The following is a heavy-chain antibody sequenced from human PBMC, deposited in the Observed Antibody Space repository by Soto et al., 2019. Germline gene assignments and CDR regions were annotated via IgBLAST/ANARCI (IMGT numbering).Heavy chain of an antibody. J-gene: IGHJ3*02. CDR3: ARGIYDSSGYPGRPDAFDI. V-gene: IGHV3-33*01. Sequence: WGSLRLSCAASGFTFSSYGMHWVRQAPGKGLEWVAVIWYDGSNKYYADSVKGRFTISRDNSKNTLYLQMNSLRAEDTAVYYCARGIYDSSGYPGRPDAFDIWGQGTMVTVSS. CDR1: GFTFSSYG. D-gene: IGHD3-22*01. CDR2: IWYDGSNK.